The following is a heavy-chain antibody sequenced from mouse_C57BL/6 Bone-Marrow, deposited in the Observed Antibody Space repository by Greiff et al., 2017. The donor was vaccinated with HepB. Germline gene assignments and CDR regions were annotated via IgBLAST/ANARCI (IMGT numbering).Heavy chain of an antibody. V-gene: IGHV1-50*01. CDR2: IDPSDSYT. J-gene: IGHJ3*01. Sequence: QVQLKQPGAELVKPGASVKLSCKASGYTFTSYWMQWVTQRPGQGLEWIGEIDPSDSYTNYNQKFKGKATLTVDTSSSTAYMQLSSLTSEDSAVYYCARGGLWLRREAWFAYWGQGTLVTVSA. CDR1: GYTFTSYW. D-gene: IGHD2-2*01. CDR3: ARGGLWLRREAWFAY.